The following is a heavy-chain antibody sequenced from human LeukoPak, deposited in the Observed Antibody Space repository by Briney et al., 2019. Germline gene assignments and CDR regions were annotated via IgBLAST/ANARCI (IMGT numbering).Heavy chain of an antibody. V-gene: IGHV1-18*01. J-gene: IGHJ4*02. CDR2: ISPYNGNT. CDR1: GYTFTSYG. D-gene: IGHD3-10*01. Sequence: ASVKVSCKASGYTFTSYGISWVRQAPGQGLEWMGWISPYNGNTNYAQKLQGRVTMTTDTSTSTAYMELRSLRSDDTAVYFCARNRSYCGSGPGFNYWGQGTLVTVSS. CDR3: ARNRSYCGSGPGFNY.